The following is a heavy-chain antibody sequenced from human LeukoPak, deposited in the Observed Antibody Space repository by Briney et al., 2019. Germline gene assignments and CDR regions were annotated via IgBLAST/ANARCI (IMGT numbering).Heavy chain of an antibody. CDR3: ARDGIQLWLRWFDP. CDR2: IIPIFGTA. J-gene: IGHJ5*02. Sequence: SVKVSCKASGGTFSSYAISWVRQAPGQGLEWMGGIIPIFGTANYAQKFQGRVTMTTDTSTSTAYMELRSLRSDDTAVYYCARDGIQLWLRWFDPWGQGTLVTVSS. D-gene: IGHD5-18*01. CDR1: GGTFSSYA. V-gene: IGHV1-69*05.